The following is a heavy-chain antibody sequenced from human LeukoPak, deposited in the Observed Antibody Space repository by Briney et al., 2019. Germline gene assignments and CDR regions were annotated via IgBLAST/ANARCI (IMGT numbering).Heavy chain of an antibody. D-gene: IGHD2-2*01. J-gene: IGHJ3*02. CDR2: ISASDGTT. CDR1: GFTFETYT. Sequence: GGSLRLSCAASGFTFETYTMNWVRQAPGKGLEWVSSISASDGTTYYADSVRGRFVISRDNSRNTVHLQMSSLRAEDTAVYYCAKRKGVDSSSYYEGAFDIWGQGTWVSVSS. CDR3: AKRKGVDSSSYYEGAFDI. V-gene: IGHV3-23*01.